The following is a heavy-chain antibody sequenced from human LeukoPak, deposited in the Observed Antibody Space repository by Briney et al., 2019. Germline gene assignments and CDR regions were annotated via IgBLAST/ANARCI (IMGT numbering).Heavy chain of an antibody. Sequence: GGSLRLSCAASGFTFSNYAMSWVRQAPGKGLEWVSVIYSGTTNYAGSVKGRFTISRDNSQNTLYLQMNSLRAGDTAVYYCARDRGGGHMDVWGKGTTVTISS. V-gene: IGHV3-66*01. CDR1: GFTFSNYA. D-gene: IGHD2-15*01. J-gene: IGHJ6*03. CDR3: ARDRGGGHMDV. CDR2: IYSGTT.